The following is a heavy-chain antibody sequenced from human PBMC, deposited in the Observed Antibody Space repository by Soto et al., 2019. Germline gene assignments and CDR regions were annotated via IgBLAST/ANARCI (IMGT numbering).Heavy chain of an antibody. CDR3: AEWHYYGS. J-gene: IGHJ4*01. V-gene: IGHV3-74*01. Sequence: LRLSCAASGFTSSPYWMHWVRQAPGKGLVWVARINSDGSFTSYADFVKGRFTVSRDSAKNTVYLQMNGLRVEDTAVYYCAEWHYYGSGGEGTLVTVSS. CDR1: GFTSSPYW. D-gene: IGHD3-10*01. CDR2: INSDGSFT.